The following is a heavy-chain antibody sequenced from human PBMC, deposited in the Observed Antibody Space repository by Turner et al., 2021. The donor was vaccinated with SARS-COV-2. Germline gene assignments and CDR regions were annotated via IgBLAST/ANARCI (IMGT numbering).Heavy chain of an antibody. V-gene: IGHV3-33*08. CDR2: IWYDGSNR. CDR1: GFTFSSNG. J-gene: IGHJ4*02. D-gene: IGHD6-19*01. Sequence: VQLVEVGGGGVLPGWVPRLSLGSAGFTFSSNGMHWVRQAPGKGLEWVAFIWYDGSNRYYADSVKGRFTISRDNSKNTLSLQMNSLRAEDTAVYYCARPIPSYSSGWYGCYFDYWGQGTLVTVSS. CDR3: ARPIPSYSSGWYGCYFDY.